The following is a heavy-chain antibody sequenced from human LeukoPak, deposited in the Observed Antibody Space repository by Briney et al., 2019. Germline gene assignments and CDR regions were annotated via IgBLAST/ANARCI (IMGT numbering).Heavy chain of an antibody. D-gene: IGHD1-7*01. CDR1: GGSISSYY. Sequence: QSSETLSLTCTVSGGSISSYYWSWIRQPPGKGLEWVSAISGSGGSTYYADSVKGRFTISRDNSKNTLYLQMNSLRAEDTAVYYCAKGGSGTTVWENYYYYYMDVWGKGTTVTVSS. CDR2: ISGSGGST. J-gene: IGHJ6*03. CDR3: AKGGSGTTVWENYYYYYMDV. V-gene: IGHV3-23*01.